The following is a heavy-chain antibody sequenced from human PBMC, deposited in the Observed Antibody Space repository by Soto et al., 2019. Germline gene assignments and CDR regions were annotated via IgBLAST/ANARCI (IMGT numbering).Heavy chain of an antibody. J-gene: IGHJ6*02. CDR1: GYTFTSYG. CDR3: ARDRKDYDFWSGYWNYYGMDV. D-gene: IGHD3-3*01. V-gene: IGHV1-18*01. CDR2: ISAYNGNT. Sequence: ASVKVSCKASGYTFTSYGISWVRQAPGQGLEWMGWISAYNGNTNYAQKLQGRVTMTRDTSTSTAYMELSRLRSDDTAVYYCARDRKDYDFWSGYWNYYGMDVWGQGTTVTVSS.